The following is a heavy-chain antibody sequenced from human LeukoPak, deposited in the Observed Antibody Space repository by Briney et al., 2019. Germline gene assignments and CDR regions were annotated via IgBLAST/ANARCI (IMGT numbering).Heavy chain of an antibody. V-gene: IGHV1-46*01. CDR3: ARDGQCSGYSGDWFAP. Sequence: ASVKVSCKASGYTFTSYYMHWVRQAPGQGLEWMGIINPSGGSTSYAQKFQGRVTMTRDTSTSTVYMELSSLRSEDTAVYYCARDGQCSGYSGDWFAPWGQGTLVTVSS. J-gene: IGHJ5*02. D-gene: IGHD5-12*01. CDR1: GYTFTSYY. CDR2: INPSGGST.